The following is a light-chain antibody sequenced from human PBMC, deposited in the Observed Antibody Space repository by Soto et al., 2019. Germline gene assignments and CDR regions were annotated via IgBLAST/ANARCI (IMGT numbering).Light chain of an antibody. J-gene: IGKJ4*01. Sequence: ENVLTQSPGTLSLSPGDRASLSCRASQSVSNNYLAWHQQRPGQAPRLLIFGASNRATGVPDRFTGSASGTDFTLTISRLQPEDFALYFCQQYASSPVTFGGGTKVDI. CDR2: GAS. CDR1: QSVSNNY. CDR3: QQYASSPVT. V-gene: IGKV3-20*01.